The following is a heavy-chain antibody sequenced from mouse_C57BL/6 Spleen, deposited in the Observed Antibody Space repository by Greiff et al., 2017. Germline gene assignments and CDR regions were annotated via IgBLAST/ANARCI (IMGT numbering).Heavy chain of an antibody. D-gene: IGHD1-1*01. CDR3: TRRGSSVFDY. V-gene: IGHV1-15*01. J-gene: IGHJ2*01. CDR1: GYTFTDYE. CDR2: IDPETGGT. Sequence: QVQLKESGAELVRPGASVTLSCKASGYTFTDYEMHWVKQTPVHGLEWIGAIDPETGGTAYNQKFKGKAILTADTSSSTAYMELRSLTSEDSAVYYCTRRGSSVFDYWGQGTTLTVSS.